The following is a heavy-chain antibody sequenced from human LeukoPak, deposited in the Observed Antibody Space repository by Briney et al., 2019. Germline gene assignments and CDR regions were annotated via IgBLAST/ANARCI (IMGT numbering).Heavy chain of an antibody. CDR2: IFCSGST. Sequence: SETLSLTCTVSGGSISTSSYYWGWVRQPPGKGLEWIGNIFCSGSTYYSPSLKSRVTISVDTSKNQFSLKLSSVTAADTAVYYCARDYDSSGLDYWGQGTLVTVSS. J-gene: IGHJ4*02. CDR3: ARDYDSSGLDY. D-gene: IGHD3-22*01. CDR1: GGSISTSSYY. V-gene: IGHV4-39*07.